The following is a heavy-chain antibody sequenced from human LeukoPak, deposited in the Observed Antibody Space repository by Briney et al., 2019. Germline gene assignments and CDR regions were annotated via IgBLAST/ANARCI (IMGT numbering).Heavy chain of an antibody. J-gene: IGHJ5*02. D-gene: IGHD2/OR15-2a*01. V-gene: IGHV4-39*01. CDR2: IYYNGST. CDR1: GGSISSSSYY. Sequence: SETLSLTCTASGGSISSSSYYWGWIRQPPGKGLEWIGSIYYNGSTYYNPSLKSRVTISIDTSKNQFSLKLSSVTAADTAVYYCAAEGFYPLNWFDPWGQGTLVTVSS. CDR3: AAEGFYPLNWFDP.